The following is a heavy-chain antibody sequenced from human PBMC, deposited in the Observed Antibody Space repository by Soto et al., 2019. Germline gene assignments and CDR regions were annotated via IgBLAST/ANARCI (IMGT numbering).Heavy chain of an antibody. CDR1: GYSFSNYW. V-gene: IGHV5-51*01. J-gene: IGHJ5*01. D-gene: IGHD6-6*01. CDR2: IYPGDSDT. Sequence: GESLKISCKGSGYSFSNYWIGWVRQMPGEGLEWMGIIYPGDSDTRYSPSFQGQVIISADKSISTAYLQWNSLKASDTAMYYCARRPIATRDNWFDSWGQGTLVTVSS. CDR3: ARRPIATRDNWFDS.